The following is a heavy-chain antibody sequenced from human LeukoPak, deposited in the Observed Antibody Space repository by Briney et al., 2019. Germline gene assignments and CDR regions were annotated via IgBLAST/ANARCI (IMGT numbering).Heavy chain of an antibody. Sequence: ASVKVSCKVSGYTLTELSMHWVRHAPGKGLEWMGGFDPEDGETIYAQKFQGRVTMTEDTSTDTAYMELSSLRSEDTAVYYCALLSRGSYPPSDYWGQGTLVTVSS. D-gene: IGHD1-26*01. J-gene: IGHJ4*02. CDR3: ALLSRGSYPPSDY. CDR2: FDPEDGET. V-gene: IGHV1-24*01. CDR1: GYTLTELS.